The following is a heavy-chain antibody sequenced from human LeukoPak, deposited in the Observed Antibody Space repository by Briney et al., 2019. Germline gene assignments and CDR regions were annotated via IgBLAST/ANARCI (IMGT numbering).Heavy chain of an antibody. Sequence: SQTLSLTCTVSGGSIGSGTYSWNWIRQPPGKGLEWIGYIYHSGSTYYNPSLKSRVTISVDRSKNQFSLKLSSVTAADTAVYYCARGTSTTWHFGSWGQGTLITVSS. CDR3: ARGTSTTWHFGS. CDR2: IYHSGST. J-gene: IGHJ4*02. CDR1: GGSIGSGTYS. V-gene: IGHV4-30-2*01. D-gene: IGHD2-2*01.